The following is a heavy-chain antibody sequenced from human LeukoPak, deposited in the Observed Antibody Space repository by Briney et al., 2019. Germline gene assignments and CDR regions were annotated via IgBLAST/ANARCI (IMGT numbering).Heavy chain of an antibody. CDR2: INPSGGST. D-gene: IGHD2-2*01. V-gene: IGHV1-46*01. CDR1: GYTFTSYH. CDR3: ARDQTDCSSNSCHNFHYGMDV. Sequence: ASVKVSCKASGYTFTSYHMHWVRQAPGQGLEWMGIINPSGGSTGCAQNFQGRITMTRDTSTNTVYMDLSSLRSEDTAVYYCARDQTDCSSNSCHNFHYGMDVWGQGTTVTVSS. J-gene: IGHJ6*02.